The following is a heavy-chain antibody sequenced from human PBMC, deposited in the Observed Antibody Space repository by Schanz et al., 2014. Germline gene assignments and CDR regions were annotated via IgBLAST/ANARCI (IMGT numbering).Heavy chain of an antibody. Sequence: QLQLQESGPGLVKPSETLSLTCTVSGGSISSSSYFWGWIRQPPGKGLEWIGSIYNSGSTYYNPSFKSRVTIALDTSNTQFSLKRSAVTAADTAVYYCGRHPHYYGSGSGFDPWGQGTLVTVSS. V-gene: IGHV4-39*01. D-gene: IGHD3-10*01. J-gene: IGHJ5*02. CDR1: GGSISSSSYF. CDR3: GRHPHYYGSGSGFDP. CDR2: IYNSGST.